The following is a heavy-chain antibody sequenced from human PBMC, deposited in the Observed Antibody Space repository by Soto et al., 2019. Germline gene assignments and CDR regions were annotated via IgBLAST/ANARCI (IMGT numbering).Heavy chain of an antibody. J-gene: IGHJ4*02. CDR2: ISYDGSNK. CDR3: LKPGGHYSNYWNYFDC. CDR1: GFTFSSYG. D-gene: IGHD4-4*01. Sequence: HPGGSLRLSCAASGFTFSSYGMHWVRQAPDKGLEWVASISYDGSNKYYADSVKGRFTISRDNSKNTLFLQMSSLRTEDTAVYYCLKPGGHYSNYWNYFDCWGQGTLITVSS. V-gene: IGHV3-30*18.